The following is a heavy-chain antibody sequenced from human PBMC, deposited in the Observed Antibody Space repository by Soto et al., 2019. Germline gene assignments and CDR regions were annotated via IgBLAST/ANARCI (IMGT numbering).Heavy chain of an antibody. CDR3: ATTPPPRYYYDSSGYYYGAFDI. V-gene: IGHV3-33*01. D-gene: IGHD3-22*01. J-gene: IGHJ3*02. Sequence: GGSLRLSCVASGFTFSSYGMHWVRQAPGKGLEWVAVIWYDGSNKYYADTVKGRFTISRDNSKNTLVLQMNSLRAEDTAVYYCATTPPPRYYYDSSGYYYGAFDIWGQGTMVTVSS. CDR2: IWYDGSNK. CDR1: GFTFSSYG.